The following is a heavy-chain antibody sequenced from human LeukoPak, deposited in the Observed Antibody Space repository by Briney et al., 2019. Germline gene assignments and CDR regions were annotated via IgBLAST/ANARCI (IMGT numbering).Heavy chain of an antibody. CDR1: GGTFSSYA. V-gene: IGHV1-69*11. D-gene: IGHD4-11*01. Sequence: GASVKVSCKASGGTFSSYAISWVRQAPGQGLEWMGRIIPILGTANYAQKFQGRVTITADESTSTAYMELSSLRSEDTAVYYCAREGTTVTTRGCFDYWGQGTLVTVSS. CDR3: AREGTTVTTRGCFDY. CDR2: IIPILGTA. J-gene: IGHJ4*02.